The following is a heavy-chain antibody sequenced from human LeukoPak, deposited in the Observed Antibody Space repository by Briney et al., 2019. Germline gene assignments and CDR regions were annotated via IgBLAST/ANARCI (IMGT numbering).Heavy chain of an antibody. V-gene: IGHV3-21*01. D-gene: IGHD3-22*01. CDR1: GFTFSSYS. Sequence: GGSLRLSCAASGFTFSSYSMNWVRQAPGKGLEWVSSISSSSSYIYYADSVKGRFTISRDNAKNSPYLQMNSLRAEDTAVYYCAGYDYYDSSGQRIDYWGQGTLVTVSS. J-gene: IGHJ4*02. CDR2: ISSSSSYI. CDR3: AGYDYYDSSGQRIDY.